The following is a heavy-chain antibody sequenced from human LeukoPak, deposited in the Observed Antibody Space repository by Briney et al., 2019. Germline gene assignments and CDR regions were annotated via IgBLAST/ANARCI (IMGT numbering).Heavy chain of an antibody. CDR2: ISSSGSI. CDR3: ARLSRGVRGVIDY. J-gene: IGHJ4*02. V-gene: IGHV3-11*04. D-gene: IGHD3-10*01. CDR1: GFTFSDNY. Sequence: PGGSLRLSCAASGFTFSDNYMSWIRQAPGKGLEWVSYISSSGSIYYADSVKGRFTISRDNAKNSLYLQMNSLRAEDTAVYYCARLSRGVRGVIDYWGQGTLVTVSS.